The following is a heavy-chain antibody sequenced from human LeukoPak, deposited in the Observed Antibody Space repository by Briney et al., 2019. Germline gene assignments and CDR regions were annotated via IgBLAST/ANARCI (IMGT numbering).Heavy chain of an antibody. J-gene: IGHJ3*02. V-gene: IGHV3-20*04. CDR1: GFIFDDYS. Sequence: GGSLRLSCAASGFIFDDYSMHWVRQAPGKGLEWVSGIKWNGERTGYADSVKGRFTISRDTAKNSLYLQVNSLRAEDTALYYCARAGYSSGWPLDAFDIWGQGTMVTVSS. CDR2: IKWNGERT. D-gene: IGHD6-19*01. CDR3: ARAGYSSGWPLDAFDI.